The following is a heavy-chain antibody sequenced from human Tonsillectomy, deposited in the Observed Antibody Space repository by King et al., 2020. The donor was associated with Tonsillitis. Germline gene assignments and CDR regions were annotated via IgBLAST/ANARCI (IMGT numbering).Heavy chain of an antibody. CDR2: VFYDGSKK. CDR1: GFTFTSYV. V-gene: IGHV3-30-3*01. Sequence: VQLVESGGGVVQPGKSLRLSCAASGFTFTSYVMHWVRQVPGKGLEWVAVVFYDGSKKYYADSVKGRFTISRDNSNNTIYLRMNSLRTEDTAVYYCARGYGSTNYNWFDPWGQGVLVTVSS. D-gene: IGHD2-2*01. CDR3: ARGYGSTNYNWFDP. J-gene: IGHJ5*02.